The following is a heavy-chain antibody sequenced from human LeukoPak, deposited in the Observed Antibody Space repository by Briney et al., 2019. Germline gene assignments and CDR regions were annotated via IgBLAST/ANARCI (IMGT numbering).Heavy chain of an antibody. D-gene: IGHD2/OR15-2a*01. CDR1: GGSISNYY. CDR3: ARRANTGRPYYFDY. Sequence: SETLSLTCTVSGGSISNYYWNWIRQPPGKGLEWIGYIYYSGSTNYNPSLKSRVTISVDTSKNQFSLKLSSVTAADTAVYYCARRANTGRPYYFDYWGQGTLVTVSS. J-gene: IGHJ4*02. V-gene: IGHV4-59*01. CDR2: IYYSGST.